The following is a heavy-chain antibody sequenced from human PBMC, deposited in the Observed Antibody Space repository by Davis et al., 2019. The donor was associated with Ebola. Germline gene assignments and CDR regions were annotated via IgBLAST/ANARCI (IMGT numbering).Heavy chain of an antibody. CDR2: IIPILGIA. V-gene: IGHV1-69*04. Sequence: AASVKVSCKASGGTFSSYAISWVRQAPGQGLEWMGRIIPILGIANYAQKFQGRVTITADESTSTAYMELSSLRSEDTAVYYCARDFSYGGNPNWFDPWGQGTLVTVSS. J-gene: IGHJ5*02. CDR3: ARDFSYGGNPNWFDP. D-gene: IGHD4-23*01. CDR1: GGTFSSYA.